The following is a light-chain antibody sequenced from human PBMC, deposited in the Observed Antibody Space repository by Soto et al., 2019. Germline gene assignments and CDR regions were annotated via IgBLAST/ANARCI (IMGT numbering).Light chain of an antibody. CDR2: GAS. Sequence: EIVMTQSPATLSVSPGERATLSCRASQSVSSKLAWYQQKPGQAPSLLIYGASTRATGIPARFSGSGSGTEFTLTISSLQSEDFAVYYCHQYNNWPPWTFGQGTKVEIK. CDR3: HQYNNWPPWT. CDR1: QSVSSK. V-gene: IGKV3-15*01. J-gene: IGKJ1*01.